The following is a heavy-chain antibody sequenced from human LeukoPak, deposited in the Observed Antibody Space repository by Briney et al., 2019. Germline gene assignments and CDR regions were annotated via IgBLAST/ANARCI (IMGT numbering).Heavy chain of an antibody. Sequence: SETLSLTCTVSGGSISSSSYYWGWIGQPPGKGLEWIGSIYYSGSTYYNPSLKSRVTISVDTSKNQFSLKLSSVTAADTAVYYSARRQQLVDYWGQGTLVTVSS. V-gene: IGHV4-39*01. J-gene: IGHJ4*02. CDR2: IYYSGST. CDR3: ARRQQLVDY. CDR1: GGSISSSSYY. D-gene: IGHD6-13*01.